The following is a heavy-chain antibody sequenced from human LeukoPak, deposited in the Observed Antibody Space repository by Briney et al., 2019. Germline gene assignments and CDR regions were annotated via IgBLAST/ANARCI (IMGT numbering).Heavy chain of an antibody. D-gene: IGHD2-2*01. J-gene: IGHJ6*03. CDR1: GYTFTGYY. CDR3: ARRVVLPAAETLYYCMDV. Sequence: GASVKVSCKASGYTFTGYYMHWVRQTPGQGLEWMGWINPKSGGTNYAQKFQGRVTMTRDTSISTAYMELSRLRSDDTAVYYCARRVVLPAAETLYYCMDVWGKGTTVTVSS. CDR2: INPKSGGT. V-gene: IGHV1-2*02.